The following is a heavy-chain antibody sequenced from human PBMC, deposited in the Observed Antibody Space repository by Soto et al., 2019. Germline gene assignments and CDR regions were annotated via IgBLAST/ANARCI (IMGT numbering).Heavy chain of an antibody. CDR2: ISYDGSNK. V-gene: IGHV3-30-3*01. D-gene: IGHD3-10*01. CDR3: ARERGFGESTLDY. CDR1: GFTFSSYA. Sequence: VGSLRLSCAASGFTFSSYAMHWVRQAPGKGLEWVAVISYDGSNKYYADSVKGRFTISRDNSKNTLYLQMNSLRAEDTAVYYCARERGFGESTLDYWGQGTLVTVPQ. J-gene: IGHJ4*02.